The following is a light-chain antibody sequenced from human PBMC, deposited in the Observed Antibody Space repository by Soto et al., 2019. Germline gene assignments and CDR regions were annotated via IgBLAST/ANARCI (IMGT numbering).Light chain of an antibody. J-gene: IGKJ1*01. Sequence: EIVLTQSPGTLSLSPGERATLSCRASQSVSNNYLAWYQQKPGQAPRLLIYGASNRATGIPDRFSGSGSGTDFTLTISRLEPEDFAVYFCQQYKNWPPWTFGQGTKVDI. CDR1: QSVSNNY. CDR2: GAS. CDR3: QQYKNWPPWT. V-gene: IGKV3-20*01.